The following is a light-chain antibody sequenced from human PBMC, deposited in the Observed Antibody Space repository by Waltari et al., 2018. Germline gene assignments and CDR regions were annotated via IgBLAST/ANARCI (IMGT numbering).Light chain of an antibody. J-gene: IGLJ1*01. V-gene: IGLV2-23*01. CDR3: CSYAGGTAYV. Sequence: SALTQPASVSGSPGQSITISCPGTSRDLGTYNFVSWYQEYPGKAPKPIIDEATKRPSGVSDRFSASKSGNTASLTISGLQADDEADYSCCSYAGGTAYVFGTGTRVTVL. CDR1: SRDLGTYNF. CDR2: EAT.